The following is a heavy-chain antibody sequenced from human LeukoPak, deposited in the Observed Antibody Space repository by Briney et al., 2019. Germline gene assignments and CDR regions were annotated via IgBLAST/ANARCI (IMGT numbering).Heavy chain of an antibody. D-gene: IGHD2-15*01. CDR2: IYYSGST. CDR3: ARLLVVGVSYGMDV. CDR1: GGSISSYY. Sequence: SETLSLTCTVSGGSISSYYWSWIRQPPGKGPEWIGYIYYSGSTNYNPSLKRRVTISVDTSKNQFSLKLSSVTAADTAVYYCARLLVVGVSYGMDVWGQGTTVTVSS. J-gene: IGHJ6*02. V-gene: IGHV4-59*01.